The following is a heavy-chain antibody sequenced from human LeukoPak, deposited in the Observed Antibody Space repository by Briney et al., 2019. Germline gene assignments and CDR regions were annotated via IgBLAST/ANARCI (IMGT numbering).Heavy chain of an antibody. Sequence: GASVKVSCKASGCTFTSYAMHWVRQAPGQRLEWMGWINAGNGNTKYSQKFQGRVTITRDTSASTAYMELSSLRSEDTAVYYCARAPCSGGSCYYYYGMDVWGQGTTVTVSS. CDR1: GCTFTSYA. CDR2: INAGNGNT. CDR3: ARAPCSGGSCYYYYGMDV. V-gene: IGHV1-3*01. J-gene: IGHJ6*02. D-gene: IGHD2-15*01.